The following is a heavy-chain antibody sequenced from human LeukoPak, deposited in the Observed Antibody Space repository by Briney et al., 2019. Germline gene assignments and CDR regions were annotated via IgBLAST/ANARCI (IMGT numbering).Heavy chain of an antibody. CDR1: GFTFSSYA. D-gene: IGHD6-13*01. V-gene: IGHV3-23*01. J-gene: IGHJ4*02. CDR2: ISGSGGST. Sequence: PGGSLRLSCAASGFTFSSYAMSWVRQAPGKGLEWVSAISGSGGSTYYADSVKGRFTISRDNSKNTLYLQMNSLRAEDTAVYYCVKFIAAAGTNFDYWGQGTLVTVSS. CDR3: VKFIAAAGTNFDY.